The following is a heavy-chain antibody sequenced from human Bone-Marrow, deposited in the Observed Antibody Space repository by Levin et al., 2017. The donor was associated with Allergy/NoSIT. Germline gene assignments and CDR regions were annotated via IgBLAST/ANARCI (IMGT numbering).Heavy chain of an antibody. D-gene: IGHD3-22*01. J-gene: IGHJ4*02. CDR1: GYTFTSYG. Sequence: GESLKISCKASGYTFTSYGISWVRQAPGQGLEWMGWISAYNGNTNYAQKLQGRVTMTTDTSTSTAYMELRSLRSDDTAVYYCARCITMIVVVIALDYWGQGTLVTVSS. CDR3: ARCITMIVVVIALDY. CDR2: ISAYNGNT. V-gene: IGHV1-18*01.